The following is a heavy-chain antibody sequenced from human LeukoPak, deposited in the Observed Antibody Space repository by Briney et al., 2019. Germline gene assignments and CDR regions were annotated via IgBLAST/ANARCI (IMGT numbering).Heavy chain of an antibody. CDR1: GFTFSSYG. CDR2: IRYDGSNK. CDR3: ARGGATTFGLWGNAFDI. Sequence: GGSLRLSCAASGFTFSSYGMHWVRQAPGKGLEWVAFIRYDGSNKYYADSVKGRFTISRDNAKNSLYLQMNSLRAEDTAVYYCARGGATTFGLWGNAFDIWGQGTMVTVSS. V-gene: IGHV3-30*02. D-gene: IGHD3-3*01. J-gene: IGHJ3*02.